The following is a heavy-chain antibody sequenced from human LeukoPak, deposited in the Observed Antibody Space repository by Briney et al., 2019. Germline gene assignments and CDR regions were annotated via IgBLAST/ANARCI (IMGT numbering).Heavy chain of an antibody. CDR1: GGSISSGGYS. Sequence: PSETLSLTCAVSGGSISSGGYSWSWIRQPPGQGLEWIGYIYHSGSTYYNPSLKSRVTISVDRSKNQFSLKLSSVTAADTAVYYCARVIWGGYSYGYFDYWGQGTLVTVSS. V-gene: IGHV4-30-2*01. CDR2: IYHSGST. J-gene: IGHJ4*02. D-gene: IGHD5-18*01. CDR3: ARVIWGGYSYGYFDY.